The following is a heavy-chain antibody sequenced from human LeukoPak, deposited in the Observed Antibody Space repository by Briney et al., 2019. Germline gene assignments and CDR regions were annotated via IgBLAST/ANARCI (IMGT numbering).Heavy chain of an antibody. CDR2: INHSGST. D-gene: IGHD5-18*01. J-gene: IGHJ4*02. CDR3: ARGGRGYSYGRPFDY. Sequence: SETLSLTCAVYGGSFSGYYWSWIRQPPGKGLEWIGEINHSGSTNYNPSLRSRVTISVDTSKNQFSLKLSSVTAADTAVYYCARGGRGYSYGRPFDYWGQGTLVTVSS. CDR1: GGSFSGYY. V-gene: IGHV4-34*01.